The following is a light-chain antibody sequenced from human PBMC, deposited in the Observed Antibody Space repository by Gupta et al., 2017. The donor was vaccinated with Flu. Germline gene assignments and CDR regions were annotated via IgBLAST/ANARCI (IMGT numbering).Light chain of an antibody. CDR2: TAS. Sequence: SPSTLSASVGDRVTITCRASQSINKHLDWYQQKPGKAPKLLIYTASNLESGVPSRFSGSGSGTEFTLTISSLQPEDFATYYCQQYNLHSEFGQGTRLEIK. CDR1: QSINKH. J-gene: IGKJ5*01. CDR3: QQYNLHSE. V-gene: IGKV1-5*03.